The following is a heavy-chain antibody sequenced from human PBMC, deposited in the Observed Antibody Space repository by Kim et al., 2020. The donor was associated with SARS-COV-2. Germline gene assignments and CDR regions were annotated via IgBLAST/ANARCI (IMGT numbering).Heavy chain of an antibody. CDR3: ARDVLKSTGGMDV. V-gene: IGHV4-31*02. Sequence: YNPSLKSRVTISVDTSKNQFSLKLSSVTAADTAVYYCARDVLKSTGGMDVWGQGTTVTVSS. J-gene: IGHJ6*02. D-gene: IGHD3-10*01.